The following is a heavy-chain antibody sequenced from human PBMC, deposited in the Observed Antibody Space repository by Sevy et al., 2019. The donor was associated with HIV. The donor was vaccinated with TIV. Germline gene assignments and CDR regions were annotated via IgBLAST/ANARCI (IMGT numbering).Heavy chain of an antibody. CDR2: IFGDGDIK. V-gene: IGHV3-23*01. D-gene: IGHD3-22*01. Sequence: GGSLRLSCAASGFTVSSYAMNWVRQAPGKGLEWVSSIFGDGDIKYYGDSVKGRFTISRDKSKNTLYLQMHSLRAEDTAVYYCARGRYDSSSSVDAFDIWGQGTMVTVSS. CDR1: GFTVSSYA. CDR3: ARGRYDSSSSVDAFDI. J-gene: IGHJ3*02.